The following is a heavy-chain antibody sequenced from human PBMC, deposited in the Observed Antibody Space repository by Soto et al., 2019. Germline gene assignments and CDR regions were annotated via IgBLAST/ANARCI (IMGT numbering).Heavy chain of an antibody. Sequence: QMHVVQSGPEVKKPGTSVKVSCKGSGFTFSRSAVQWVRQARGQGPEWIGWIVAASGKTDYSQIFQERVTITRDMSTSTAYMELSSLSSEDTAVYYCAATLDWGSYDFGGYPSWGQGTLVTVSS. CDR3: AATLDWGSYDFGGYPS. D-gene: IGHD3-22*01. V-gene: IGHV1-58*01. CDR1: GFTFSRSA. J-gene: IGHJ4*02. CDR2: IVAASGKT.